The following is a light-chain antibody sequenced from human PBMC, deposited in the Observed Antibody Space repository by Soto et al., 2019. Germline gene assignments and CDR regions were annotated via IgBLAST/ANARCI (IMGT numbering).Light chain of an antibody. Sequence: DVHLTQSPSLLSPSIGENVTIXCRASQVTRTYLRWDQVKQGRAPKLLIYSASTLEGVGPSRFSATVSVTEFSRTITSLQPEDFAVYYGQQDYNLPFTFGQGTRLEIK. V-gene: IGKV1-9*01. J-gene: IGKJ5*01. CDR3: QQDYNLPFT. CDR1: QVTRTY. CDR2: SAS.